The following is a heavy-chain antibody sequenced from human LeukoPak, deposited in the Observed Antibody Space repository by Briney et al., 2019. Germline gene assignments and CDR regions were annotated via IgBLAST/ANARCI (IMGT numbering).Heavy chain of an antibody. Sequence: GGSLRLSCAASGFTVGSNYMSWVRQAPGKGLEWVSVIYSGGSTYYADSVKGRFTISRDNSKNTLYLQMNSLRAEDTAVYYCARDQPDYGGTGIDYWGQGTLVTVSS. V-gene: IGHV3-53*01. J-gene: IGHJ4*02. CDR3: ARDQPDYGGTGIDY. D-gene: IGHD4-23*01. CDR1: GFTVGSNY. CDR2: IYSGGST.